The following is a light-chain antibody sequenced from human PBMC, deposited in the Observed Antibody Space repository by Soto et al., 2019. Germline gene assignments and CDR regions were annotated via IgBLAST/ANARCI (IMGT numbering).Light chain of an antibody. CDR2: GVN. V-gene: IGLV2-14*01. J-gene: IGLJ1*01. CDR1: SSDVGGYNY. Sequence: QSALTQPASVSGSPGQSITISCTGTSSDVGGYNYVSWYQQHPGKAPKLMLYGVNKRPSGVSNRFSGSKSGDTASLTISGLQAEDEADYYCSSHTLSSALQVFGTGTKLTVL. CDR3: SSHTLSSALQV.